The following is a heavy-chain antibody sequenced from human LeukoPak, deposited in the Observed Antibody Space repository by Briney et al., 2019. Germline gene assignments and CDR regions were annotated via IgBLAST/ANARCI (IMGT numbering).Heavy chain of an antibody. CDR3: AKGKINHEGAFDI. Sequence: PGGSLRLSCAVSGFSFSSYAMSWVRQAPGKGLEWVSGFTDSFSGSGGPTRYADSVKGRFTISRDNTKSTLYLQMNSLTAEDTAIYNCAKGKINHEGAFDIWGQGTMVTVSS. J-gene: IGHJ3*02. V-gene: IGHV3-23*01. CDR1: GFSFSSYA. CDR2: FTDSFSGSGGPT.